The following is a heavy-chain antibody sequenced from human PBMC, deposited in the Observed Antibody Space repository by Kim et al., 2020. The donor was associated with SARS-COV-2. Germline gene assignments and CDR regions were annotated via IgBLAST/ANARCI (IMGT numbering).Heavy chain of an antibody. CDR2: ISWNSGSI. J-gene: IGHJ5*02. D-gene: IGHD6-19*01. CDR3: AKDIRMYSSGWEGWFDP. V-gene: IGHV3-9*01. CDR1: GFTFDDYA. Sequence: GGSLRLSCAASGFTFDDYAMHWVWQAPGKGLEWVSGISWNSGSIGYADSVKGRFTISRDNAKNSLYLQMNSLRAEDTALYYCAKDIRMYSSGWEGWFDPWGQGTLVTVSS.